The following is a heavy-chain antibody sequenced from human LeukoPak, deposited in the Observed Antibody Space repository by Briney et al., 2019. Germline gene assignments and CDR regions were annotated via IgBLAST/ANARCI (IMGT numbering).Heavy chain of an antibody. CDR1: GFTFSSYA. Sequence: GRSLRLSCAASGFTFSSYAMHWVRQAPGKGLEWVAVISYDGSNKYYADSVKGRFTISRDNSKNTLYLQMNSLRAEDTAVYYCARDPTGGIGSGPTRYYYYGMDVWGQGTTVTVSS. V-gene: IGHV3-30-3*01. CDR2: ISYDGSNK. D-gene: IGHD2-15*01. CDR3: ARDPTGGIGSGPTRYYYYGMDV. J-gene: IGHJ6*02.